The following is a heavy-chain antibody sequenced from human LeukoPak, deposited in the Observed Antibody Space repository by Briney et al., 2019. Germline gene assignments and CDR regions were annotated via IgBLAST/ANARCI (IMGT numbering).Heavy chain of an antibody. Sequence: PRGSLRLSPAPSGFTLRSYGMHSVCPAPRERLWSVSFIWYDVSITNNADSVKGGFTLSRDNSKNTLYLQMNSLSAEDTAVYFCARRPYGSGSYYDYWGQGTLVTVSS. CDR2: IWYDVSIT. CDR1: GFTLRSYG. J-gene: IGHJ4*02. V-gene: IGHV3-33*01. CDR3: ARRPYGSGSYYDY. D-gene: IGHD3-10*01.